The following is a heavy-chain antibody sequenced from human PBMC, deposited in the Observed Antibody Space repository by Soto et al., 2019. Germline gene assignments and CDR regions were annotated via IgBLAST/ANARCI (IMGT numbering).Heavy chain of an antibody. CDR1: GFTFSGYG. J-gene: IGHJ3*02. Sequence: PGGSLRLSCAASGFTFSGYGMHWVRQAPGKGLEWVAVISYDGSNKYYADSVKGRFTISRDNSKNTLYLQMNSLRLEDTAVYYCAKGDYGGNSHTFDIWGQGTMVTVSS. V-gene: IGHV3-30*18. CDR2: ISYDGSNK. D-gene: IGHD4-17*01. CDR3: AKGDYGGNSHTFDI.